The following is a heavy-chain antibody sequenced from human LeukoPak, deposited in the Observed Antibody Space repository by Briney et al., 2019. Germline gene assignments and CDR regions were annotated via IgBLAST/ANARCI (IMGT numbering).Heavy chain of an antibody. D-gene: IGHD2/OR15-2a*01. J-gene: IGHJ4*02. CDR1: KFSFSSYW. CDR3: ARDNNLEFDY. V-gene: IGHV3-7*01. Sequence: PGGSLRLSCVASKFSFSSYWMSWLRHVPGKGLEWVANINLDGSGQYYVDSVKGRFTISRDSAKNSLFLQMNSLRVEDTAVYYCARDNNLEFDYWGQGTLVTVSS. CDR2: INLDGSGQ.